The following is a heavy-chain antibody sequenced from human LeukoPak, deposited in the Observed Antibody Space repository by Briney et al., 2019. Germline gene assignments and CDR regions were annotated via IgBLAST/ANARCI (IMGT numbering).Heavy chain of an antibody. V-gene: IGHV4-4*07. CDR1: GGSISSYY. D-gene: IGHD3-16*02. CDR3: ARDSRRYDYVWGSYLVPLYGMDV. Sequence: PSETLSLTCTVSGGSISSYYWSWIRQPAGKGLEWIGRIYTSGSTNYNPSLKSRVTMSVDTSKNQFSLKLSSVTAADTAVYYCARDSRRYDYVWGSYLVPLYGMDVWGQGTTVTVPS. J-gene: IGHJ6*02. CDR2: IYTSGST.